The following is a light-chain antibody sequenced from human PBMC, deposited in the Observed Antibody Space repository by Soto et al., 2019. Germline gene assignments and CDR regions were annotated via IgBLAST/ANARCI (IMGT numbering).Light chain of an antibody. J-gene: IGKJ1*01. Sequence: IQMTQSPSSLSASVGDRVTITCRASQSISSCLAWYQQKPGKAPKLLIYTASSLESGVPSRFSGSGSGTDFTLTISGLQPDDFATYYCLQNYSNPLTFGQGTKVDIK. CDR2: TAS. V-gene: IGKV1-5*03. CDR3: LQNYSNPLT. CDR1: QSISSC.